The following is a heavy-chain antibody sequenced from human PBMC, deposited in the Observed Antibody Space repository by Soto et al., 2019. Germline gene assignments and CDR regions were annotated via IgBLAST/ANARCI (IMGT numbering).Heavy chain of an antibody. J-gene: IGHJ6*02. Sequence: ASVKVSCKASGYTFTSYGISWVRQAPGQGLEWMGWISAYNGNTNYAQKLQGRVTMTTDTSTSTAYMELRSLRSDDTAVYYCARDCVLRYFDWLSDYYYCGMDVWGQGTTVTVSS. CDR2: ISAYNGNT. CDR3: ARDCVLRYFDWLSDYYYCGMDV. V-gene: IGHV1-18*01. CDR1: GYTFTSYG. D-gene: IGHD3-9*01.